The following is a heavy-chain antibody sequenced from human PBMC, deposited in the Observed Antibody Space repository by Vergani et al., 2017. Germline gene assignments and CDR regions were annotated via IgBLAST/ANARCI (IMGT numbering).Heavy chain of an antibody. CDR3: ARGTRSGALFDY. Sequence: QLQLQESGPGLVKPSETLSLTCTVSGGSISSYYWSWIRQPPGKGLEWIGYIYYSGSTNYNPSLKSRVTISVDTSKNQFSLKLSSVTAADTAVYYCARGTRSGALFDYWGQGTLVTVSS. CDR2: IYYSGST. V-gene: IGHV4-59*01. D-gene: IGHD7-27*01. CDR1: GGSISSYY. J-gene: IGHJ4*02.